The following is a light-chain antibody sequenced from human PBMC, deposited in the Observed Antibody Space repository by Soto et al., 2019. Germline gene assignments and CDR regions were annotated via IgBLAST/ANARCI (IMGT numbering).Light chain of an antibody. CDR2: EVS. CDR1: SSDVGAYDF. J-gene: IGLJ1*01. CDR3: SSYTTSSTRV. Sequence: QSALAQPASVSGSPGQSITISCTGTSSDVGAYDFVSWYQQHPDKAPKLMIYEVSNRPSGVSYRFSGSNSVNTATLTISGLQAEDEADYYCSSYTTSSTRVFGTGTKLTVL. V-gene: IGLV2-14*03.